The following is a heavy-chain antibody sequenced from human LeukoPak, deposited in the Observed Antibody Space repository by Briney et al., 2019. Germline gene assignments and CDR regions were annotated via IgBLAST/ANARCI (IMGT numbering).Heavy chain of an antibody. V-gene: IGHV3-21*01. J-gene: IGHJ4*02. CDR3: ARGPFDY. Sequence: PGGSLRLSCAASGFTFDDYAMHWVRQAPGKGLEWVSSISSSSSYIYYADSVKGRFTISRDNAKNSLYLQMNSLRAEDTAVYYCARGPFDYWGQGTLVTVSS. CDR1: GFTFDDYA. CDR2: ISSSSSYI.